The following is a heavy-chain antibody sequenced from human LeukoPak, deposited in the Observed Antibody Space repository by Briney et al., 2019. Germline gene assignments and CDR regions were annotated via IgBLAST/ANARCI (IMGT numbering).Heavy chain of an antibody. J-gene: IGHJ4*02. D-gene: IGHD3-22*01. V-gene: IGHV3-21*01. CDR2: ISSSSSYI. CDR1: GFTFSSYS. Sequence: GGSLRLSCAASGFTFSSYSMNWVRQAPGKGLEWVSSISSSSSYIYYADSVKGRFTISRDKAKNSLYLQMNSRRAEDTAVYYCARDHYDSSGYSFDYWGQGTLVTVSS. CDR3: ARDHYDSSGYSFDY.